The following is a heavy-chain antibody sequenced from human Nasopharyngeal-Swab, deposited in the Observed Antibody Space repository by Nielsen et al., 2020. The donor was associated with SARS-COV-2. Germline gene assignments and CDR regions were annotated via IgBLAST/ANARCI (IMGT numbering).Heavy chain of an antibody. CDR2: ISGSGGST. CDR1: GFTFSSYA. V-gene: IGHV3-23*01. CDR3: AKTISSSWYGEDY. Sequence: GESLKIPCAASGFTFSSYAMSWVRQAPGKGLEWVSAISGSGGSTYYADSVKGRFTISRDNSKTTLYLQMNSLRAEDTAVYYCAKTISSSWYGEDYWGQGTLVTVSS. D-gene: IGHD6-13*01. J-gene: IGHJ4*02.